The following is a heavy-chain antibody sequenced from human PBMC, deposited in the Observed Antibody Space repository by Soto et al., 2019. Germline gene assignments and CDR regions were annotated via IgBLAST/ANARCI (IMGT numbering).Heavy chain of an antibody. J-gene: IGHJ4*02. D-gene: IGHD3-10*01. CDR3: ARTYSGSSIWD. Sequence: SETLSLTCGVSGGSISSGGYSWSWIRQPPGKGLEWIGYIYHSGSTYYNPSLKSRVTISVDRSKNQFSLKLSSVTAADTAVYYCARTYSGSSIWDWGQGALVTAPQ. CDR1: GGSISSGGYS. V-gene: IGHV4-30-2*02. CDR2: IYHSGST.